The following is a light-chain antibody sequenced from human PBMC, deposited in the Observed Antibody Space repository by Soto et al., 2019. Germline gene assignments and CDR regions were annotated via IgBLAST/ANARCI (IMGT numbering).Light chain of an antibody. CDR3: QQSYNTPRT. CDR2: AAS. CDR1: QSISSY. V-gene: IGKV1-39*01. J-gene: IGKJ1*01. Sequence: DIQMTQSPSSLSASLGYRFTITCRASQSISSYLNWYQQKPGKAPKLLIYAASSLQSGVPSRFSGSGSGTDFTLTISSLQPEDFATYYCQQSYNTPRTFGQGTKVDIK.